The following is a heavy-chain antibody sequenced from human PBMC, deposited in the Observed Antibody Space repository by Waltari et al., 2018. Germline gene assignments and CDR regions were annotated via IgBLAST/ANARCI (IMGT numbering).Heavy chain of an antibody. V-gene: IGHV3-74*01. Sequence: EEQLVESGGGLIQPGESLRVSCAVSGFTFSRYWMNWVRQGPGKGLVGVARINSDGSDTSYADSVKGRFTISRDNAKNTVYLQMKSLRVEDTALYYCAKGGGYSYGYWTDYWGQGTLVTVSS. D-gene: IGHD5-18*01. CDR1: GFTFSRYW. J-gene: IGHJ4*02. CDR2: INSDGSDT. CDR3: AKGGGYSYGYWTDY.